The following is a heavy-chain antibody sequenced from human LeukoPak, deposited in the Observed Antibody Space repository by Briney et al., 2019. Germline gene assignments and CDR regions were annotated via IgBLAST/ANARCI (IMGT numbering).Heavy chain of an antibody. V-gene: IGHV4-31*03. J-gene: IGHJ5*02. D-gene: IGHD5-12*01. CDR1: GGSISSGGYY. CDR3: ARVGYGRELHYWFDP. CDR2: IYYSGST. Sequence: SQTLSLTCTVSGGSISSGGYYWSWIRQHPGKGLEWIGYIYYSGSTYYNPSLKSRVTISVDTSTNQFSLKLSSVTAADTAVYYCARVGYGRELHYWFDPWGQGTLVTVPS.